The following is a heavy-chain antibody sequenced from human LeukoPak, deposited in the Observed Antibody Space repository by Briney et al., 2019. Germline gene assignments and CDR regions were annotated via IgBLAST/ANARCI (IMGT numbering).Heavy chain of an antibody. CDR3: AEGGYDFDDWFDP. CDR2: ISWNSGSI. V-gene: IGHV3-9*01. Sequence: GRSLRLSCAASGFTFDDYAMHWVRQAPGKGLEWVSGISWNSGSIGYADSVKGRFTISRDNAKNSLYLQMNSLRAEDTALYYCAEGGYDFDDWFDPWGQGTLVTVSS. D-gene: IGHD5-12*01. CDR1: GFTFDDYA. J-gene: IGHJ5*02.